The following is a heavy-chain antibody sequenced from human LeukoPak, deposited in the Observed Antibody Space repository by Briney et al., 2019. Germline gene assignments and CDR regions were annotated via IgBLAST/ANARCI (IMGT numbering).Heavy chain of an antibody. Sequence: SETLSLTCTVSGYSISSGYYWGWIRQPPGKGLEWIGSIYHSGSTYYNPSLKSRVTISVDTSKNQFSLKLSSVTAADTAVYYCARDVEGYSSSWYYFDYWGQGTLVTVSS. CDR2: IYHSGST. CDR3: ARDVEGYSSSWYYFDY. V-gene: IGHV4-38-2*02. J-gene: IGHJ4*02. CDR1: GYSISSGYY. D-gene: IGHD6-13*01.